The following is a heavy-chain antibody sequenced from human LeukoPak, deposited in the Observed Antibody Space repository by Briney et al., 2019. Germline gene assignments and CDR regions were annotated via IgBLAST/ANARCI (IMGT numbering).Heavy chain of an antibody. CDR1: GFTFSSYA. Sequence: GGSLRLSCAASGFTFSSYAMSWIRQAPGKGLEWVSYISSSGSTIYYADSVKGRFTISRDNAKNSLYLQMNSLRAEDTAVYYCAREVAYSSGWYVLDYWGQGTLVTVSS. V-gene: IGHV3-11*01. CDR2: ISSSGSTI. J-gene: IGHJ4*02. D-gene: IGHD6-19*01. CDR3: AREVAYSSGWYVLDY.